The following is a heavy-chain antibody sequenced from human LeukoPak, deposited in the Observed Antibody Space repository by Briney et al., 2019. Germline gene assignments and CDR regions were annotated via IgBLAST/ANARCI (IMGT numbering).Heavy chain of an antibody. Sequence: PSETLSLTCTVSGGSISSYYWSWIRQPPGKGLEWIGYIYYSGSTNYNPSLKSRVTISVDTSKNQFSLKLSSVTAADTAVYYCARWVGAPTYYFDYWGQGTLVTVSS. CDR1: GGSISSYY. CDR2: IYYSGST. CDR3: ARWVGAPTYYFDY. J-gene: IGHJ4*02. V-gene: IGHV4-59*08. D-gene: IGHD1-26*01.